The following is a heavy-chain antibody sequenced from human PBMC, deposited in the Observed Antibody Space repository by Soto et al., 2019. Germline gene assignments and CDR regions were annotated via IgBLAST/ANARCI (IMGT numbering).Heavy chain of an antibody. CDR2: ISGSGGSA. V-gene: IGHV3-23*01. D-gene: IGHD3-3*01. J-gene: IGHJ6*01. CDR1: GFTFSCYA. CDR3: AKVMYYKFSSPYYYGMDV. Sequence: WGSLRLSCASSGFTFSCYAMNWVRQVPGKGLELVSVISGSGGSAYYADFVKGRFTISRDNSKNMLYLQMNRLRAEDTAVYYCAKVMYYKFSSPYYYGMDVWGQGTTVTVSS.